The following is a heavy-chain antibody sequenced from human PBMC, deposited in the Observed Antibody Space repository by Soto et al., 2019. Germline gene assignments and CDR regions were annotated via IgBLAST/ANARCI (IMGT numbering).Heavy chain of an antibody. V-gene: IGHV3-23*01. J-gene: IGHJ4*02. CDR1: GFTFSSYA. CDR3: AKTQEFLEWFTRHPFDY. D-gene: IGHD3-3*01. CDR2: ISGSGGST. Sequence: GGSLRLSCAASGFTFSSYAMSWVRQAPGKGLEWVSAISGSGGSTYYADSVKGRFTISRDNSKNTLYLQMNSLRAEDTAVYYCAKTQEFLEWFTRHPFDYWGQGTLVTVSS.